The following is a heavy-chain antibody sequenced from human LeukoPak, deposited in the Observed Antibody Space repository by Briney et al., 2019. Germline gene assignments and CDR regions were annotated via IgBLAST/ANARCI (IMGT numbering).Heavy chain of an antibody. CDR3: ARVFSGSYDS. J-gene: IGHJ5*01. CDR1: GGSISRNY. Sequence: SETLSLTCSVSGGSISRNYWSWIREPAGKGLEWIGRIHTSGSTNYNPSLKSRVTMSVDTSKNQFSLKLSSVTAADTAVYYCARVFSGSYDSWGQGTLVTVSS. V-gene: IGHV4-4*07. CDR2: IHTSGST. D-gene: IGHD3-10*01.